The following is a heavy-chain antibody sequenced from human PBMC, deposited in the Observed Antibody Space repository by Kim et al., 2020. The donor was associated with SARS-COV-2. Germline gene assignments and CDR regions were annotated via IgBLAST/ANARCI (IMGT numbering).Heavy chain of an antibody. Sequence: SETLSLTCNISDESASTHYWSWVRQSPGKGLEWIAFIFYSGTTKYNPSLKSRVTISVDTPRDQISLRLTSATAADTAVYYCARHRAYLPFYYWGQGTPVT. CDR1: DESASTHY. CDR2: IFYSGTT. CDR3: ARHRAYLPFYY. J-gene: IGHJ4*02. V-gene: IGHV4-59*08.